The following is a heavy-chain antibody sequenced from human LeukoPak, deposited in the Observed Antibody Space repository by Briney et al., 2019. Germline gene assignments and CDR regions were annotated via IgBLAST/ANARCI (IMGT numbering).Heavy chain of an antibody. Sequence: GGSLRLSCGASGFTFSSYAMSWVRQAPGKGLEWVSYISSSGSTIYYADSVKGRFTISRDNAKNSLYLQMNSLRAEDTAVYYCARVRDGYNRGTFDYWGQGTLVTVSS. CDR1: GFTFSSYA. D-gene: IGHD5-12*01. J-gene: IGHJ4*02. CDR2: ISSSGSTI. CDR3: ARVRDGYNRGTFDY. V-gene: IGHV3-48*04.